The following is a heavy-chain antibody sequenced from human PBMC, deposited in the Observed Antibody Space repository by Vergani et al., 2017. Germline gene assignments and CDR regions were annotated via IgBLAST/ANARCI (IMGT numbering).Heavy chain of an antibody. D-gene: IGHD3-16*01. CDR2: IYNSGNG. Sequence: QLQLQESGPGLVKPSATLSLTCRVSGASIRSSNYYWGWIRQPPGKGLGWIASIYNSGNGDSSSSLKSRVTISAATSKNQFSLRLTSVTAADTAVYYCASGKYYSDSTSHFRGRYFDVWGRGTLVTVPS. J-gene: IGHJ2*01. CDR3: ASGKYYSDSTSHFRGRYFDV. CDR1: GASIRSSNYY. V-gene: IGHV4-39*01.